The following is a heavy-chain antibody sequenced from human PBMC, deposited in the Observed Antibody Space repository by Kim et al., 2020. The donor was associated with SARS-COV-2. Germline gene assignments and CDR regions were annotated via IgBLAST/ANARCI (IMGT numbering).Heavy chain of an antibody. CDR2: IYDSGSS. CDR3: ATDSIANDISGWLNPFYAFDI. D-gene: IGHD6-19*01. Sequence: SETLSLTCTVSGGSFSSCCYYWICHRPHPGMGREWIGNIYDSGSSYSNPYRQSRVTVAVDTSKNHFSLKLGSVTAADTAEYYCATDSIANDISGWLNPFYAFDIWGKGTMVTVSS. J-gene: IGHJ3*02. CDR1: GGSFSSCCYY. V-gene: IGHV4-31*03.